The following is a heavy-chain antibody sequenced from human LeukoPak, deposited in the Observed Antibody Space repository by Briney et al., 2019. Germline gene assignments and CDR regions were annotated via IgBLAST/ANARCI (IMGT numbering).Heavy chain of an antibody. V-gene: IGHV1-2*02. CDR1: GYTFTGYY. CDR3: ARALRPSFGSSGWYYFDY. CDR2: INPNSGGT. D-gene: IGHD6-19*01. Sequence: ASVKVSCKASGYTFTGYYMHWVRQAPGQGLECMGWINPNSGGTNYAQKFQGRVTMTRDTSVSTAYMELSRLRSDDTAVYYCARALRPSFGSSGWYYFDYWGQGTLVTVSS. J-gene: IGHJ4*02.